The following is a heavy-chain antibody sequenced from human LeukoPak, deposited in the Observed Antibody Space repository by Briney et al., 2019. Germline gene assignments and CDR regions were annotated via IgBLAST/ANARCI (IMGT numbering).Heavy chain of an antibody. Sequence: PSETLSLTCTVSGGSISSYYWSWIRQPPGKGLEWVGYIYYSGSTYYNPSLRSRVTISVDTSKNQFSLKLSPVTAADTAVYYCARRHPEDDYMDVWGKGTTVTVSS. CDR2: IYYSGST. V-gene: IGHV4-59*01. D-gene: IGHD2-15*01. CDR3: ARRHPEDDYMDV. J-gene: IGHJ6*03. CDR1: GGSISSYY.